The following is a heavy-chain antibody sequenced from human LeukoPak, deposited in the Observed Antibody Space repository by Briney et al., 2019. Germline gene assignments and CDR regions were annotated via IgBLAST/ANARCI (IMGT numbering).Heavy chain of an antibody. CDR1: GYSFISYW. V-gene: IGHV5-51*01. CDR2: IYPGDSDT. J-gene: IGHJ4*02. D-gene: IGHD5-18*01. CDR3: ARKGTEDTAMVRLDY. Sequence: GESLKISCKGSGYSFISYWIGWVRQMPGKGLEWMGIIYPGDSDTRYSPSFQGQVTISADKSISTAYLQWSSLKASDTAIYYCARKGTEDTAMVRLDYWGQGTLVTVSS.